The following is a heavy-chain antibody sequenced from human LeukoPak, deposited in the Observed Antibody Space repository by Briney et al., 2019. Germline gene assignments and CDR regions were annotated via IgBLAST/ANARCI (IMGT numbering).Heavy chain of an antibody. CDR1: GFTFSSCE. J-gene: IGHJ5*02. CDR2: ISSSGSTI. Sequence: GGSLRLSCAASGFTFSSCEMNWVRQAPGKGLEWVSYISSSGSTIYYADSVKGRFTISRDNAKNSLYLQMNSLRAEDTAVYYCARLSGYDFWFDPWGQGTLVTVSS. CDR3: ARLSGYDFWFDP. D-gene: IGHD5-12*01. V-gene: IGHV3-48*03.